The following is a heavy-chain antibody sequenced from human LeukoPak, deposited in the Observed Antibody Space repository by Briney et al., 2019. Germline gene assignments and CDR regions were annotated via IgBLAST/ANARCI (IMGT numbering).Heavy chain of an antibody. Sequence: PGGSLRLSCAASGSTFSNNGMQWVRQAPGKGLEWVAFITSEGSNKDYANSVKGRFSIFRDNSKNTLYLQMNSLKTEDTAVYYCAKEPQGDWGQGTLVTVSS. J-gene: IGHJ4*02. CDR1: GSTFSNNG. CDR3: AKEPQGD. V-gene: IGHV3-30*02. CDR2: ITSEGSNK.